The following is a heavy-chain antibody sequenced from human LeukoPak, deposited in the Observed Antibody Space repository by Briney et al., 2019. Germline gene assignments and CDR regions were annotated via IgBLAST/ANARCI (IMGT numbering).Heavy chain of an antibody. D-gene: IGHD5-24*01. CDR2: ISHSGST. Sequence: SETLSLTCAVYGGSFSGYYWSWIRQPPGKGLEWIGEISHSGSTNYNPSLKSRVTISVDTSKNQFSLKLSSVTAADTAVYYCARGGSQLKYYYYYGMDVWGQGTTVTVSS. CDR1: GGSFSGYY. J-gene: IGHJ6*02. CDR3: ARGGSQLKYYYYYGMDV. V-gene: IGHV4-34*01.